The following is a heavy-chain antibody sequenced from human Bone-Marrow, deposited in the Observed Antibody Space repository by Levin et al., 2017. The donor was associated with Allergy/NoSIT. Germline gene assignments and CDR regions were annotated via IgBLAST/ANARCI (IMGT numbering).Heavy chain of an antibody. CDR2: IYHSVST. V-gene: IGHV4-30-2*01. CDR1: GGSISSGGFS. Sequence: SETPSLTCAVSGGSISSGGFSWTWIRQPPGTGLEWIGCIYHSVSTYNNPSLKSRVSMSVDRSKNQFSLNLNSVTAADTAVYYCARARAPYYYYVDVWGKGTTVTVTS. J-gene: IGHJ6*03. CDR3: ARARAPYYYYVDV.